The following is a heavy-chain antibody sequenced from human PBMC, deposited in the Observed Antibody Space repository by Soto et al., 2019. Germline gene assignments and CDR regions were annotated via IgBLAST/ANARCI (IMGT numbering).Heavy chain of an antibody. CDR2: ISAYNVNT. CDR3: AREDCSGTSCYPGDI. V-gene: IGHV1-18*01. J-gene: IGHJ3*02. CDR1: GYTFISYG. Sequence: QIQLVQSGAEVKKPGASVKVSCKASGYTFISYGISWVRQAPGQGLEWIGWISAYNVNTKYAQKFQGRVTVTTDSSTTTAYMELRSLRSDDTAVYYCAREDCSGTSCYPGDIWGQGTMVTVS. D-gene: IGHD2-2*01.